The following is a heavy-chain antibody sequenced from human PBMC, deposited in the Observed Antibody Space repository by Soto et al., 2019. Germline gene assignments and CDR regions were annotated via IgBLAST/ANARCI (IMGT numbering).Heavy chain of an antibody. D-gene: IGHD3-10*01. J-gene: IGHJ4*02. Sequence: QVQLVQSGAAVKKPGASVKVSCKASGYTFTSYAISWVRKAPGQGGDWMGWISAYNGNTNYAEKIQGRVSMTTDTSTITAYMARRSLRSDDTAVYDCASELPPSDYWGQGTLVTASP. CDR2: ISAYNGNT. CDR1: GYTFTSYA. V-gene: IGHV1-18*01. CDR3: ASELPPSDY.